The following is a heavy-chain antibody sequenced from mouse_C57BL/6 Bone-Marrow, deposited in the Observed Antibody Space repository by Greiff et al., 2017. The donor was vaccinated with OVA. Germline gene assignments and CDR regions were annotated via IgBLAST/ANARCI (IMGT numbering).Heavy chain of an antibody. D-gene: IGHD2-4*01. CDR1: GYTFTDYA. Sequence: QVQLQQSGAELVRPGASVTLSCKASGYTFTDYAMHWVKQTPVHGLEWIGAIEPETGGTASNQKVKGKAILTADKSSSTAYMELRSLTSEDSAVYYGTRDDYDGDYAVDYWGQGTAVTVSS. J-gene: IGHJ4*01. CDR3: TRDDYDGDYAVDY. CDR2: IEPETGGT. V-gene: IGHV1-15*01.